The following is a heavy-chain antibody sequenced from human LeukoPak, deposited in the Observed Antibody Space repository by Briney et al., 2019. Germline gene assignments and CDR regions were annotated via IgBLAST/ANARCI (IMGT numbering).Heavy chain of an antibody. CDR1: GFTFSSYG. V-gene: IGHV3-30*02. Sequence: GGSLRLSCAASGFTFSSYGMHWVRQAPGKGLEWVAFIRYDGSNKYYADSVKGRFTISRDNSKNTLYLQMNSLRAEDTAVYYCAKQVVRGVIANYYYYMDVWGKGTTVTISS. CDR3: AKQVVRGVIANYYYYMDV. J-gene: IGHJ6*03. CDR2: IRYDGSNK. D-gene: IGHD3-10*01.